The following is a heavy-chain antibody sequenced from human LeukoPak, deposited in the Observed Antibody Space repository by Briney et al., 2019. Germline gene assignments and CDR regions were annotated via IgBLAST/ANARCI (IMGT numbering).Heavy chain of an antibody. CDR3: VENYGGT. Sequence: GGSLRLSCVASGFTLSDYWINWVRQAPGKGLEWVANIKEDGSDKYYVDSVKGRFTISRDNAKNSLYLQMSSLRAEDTAVYYCVENYGGTWGQGTLVTVSS. CDR1: GFTLSDYW. CDR2: IKEDGSDK. D-gene: IGHD4-17*01. J-gene: IGHJ5*02. V-gene: IGHV3-7*01.